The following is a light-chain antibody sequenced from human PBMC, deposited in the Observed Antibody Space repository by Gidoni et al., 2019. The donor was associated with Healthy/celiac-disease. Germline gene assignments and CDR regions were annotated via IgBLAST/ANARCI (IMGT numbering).Light chain of an antibody. CDR1: QAISTY. J-gene: IGKJ2*01. Sequence: DIQMTQSPSSLSASVGDRVTITCQASQAISTYLNWYQQKPGKAPKLLIYDASNWETGVPSRFSGSGSGTDFTFTISSLQPEDIATYYCQQYDNPRYTFGQGTKLEIK. V-gene: IGKV1-33*01. CDR3: QQYDNPRYT. CDR2: DAS.